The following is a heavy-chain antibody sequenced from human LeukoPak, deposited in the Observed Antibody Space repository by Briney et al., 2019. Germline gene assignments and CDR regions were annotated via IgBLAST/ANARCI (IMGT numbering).Heavy chain of an antibody. V-gene: IGHV1-18*01. CDR3: ATNILVRDIINWFDP. Sequence: GASVKVSCKASGYTFTSYDINWVRQAPGQGLEWMGWISAYNGNTNYAQKLQGRVTMTTDTSTSTAYMELRSLRSDDTAVYYCATNILVRDIINWFDPWGQGTLVTVSS. D-gene: IGHD3-10*01. J-gene: IGHJ5*02. CDR1: GYTFTSYD. CDR2: ISAYNGNT.